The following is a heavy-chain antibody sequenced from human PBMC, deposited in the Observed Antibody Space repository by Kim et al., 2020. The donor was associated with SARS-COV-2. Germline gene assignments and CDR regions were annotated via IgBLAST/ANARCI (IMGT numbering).Heavy chain of an antibody. V-gene: IGHV4-59*01. D-gene: IGHD3-10*01. Sequence: YTPTLVGRVAISIDTSKNQFSLNLRSVTAADTALYYCARDRGGLKHYMDVWGKGTAVTISS. J-gene: IGHJ6*03. CDR3: ARDRGGLKHYMDV.